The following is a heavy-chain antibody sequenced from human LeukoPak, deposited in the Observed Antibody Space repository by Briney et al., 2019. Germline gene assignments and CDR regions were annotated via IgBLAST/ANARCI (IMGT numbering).Heavy chain of an antibody. CDR1: GDSISGYY. CDR2: IRSTGRI. D-gene: IGHD5-24*01. V-gene: IGHV4-59*01. CDR3: ARMATMGGNGYHFDL. J-gene: IGHJ4*02. Sequence: SETLSLTCTVSGDSISGYYWNWIRQSAGKGLEHIAYIRSTGRIYYNPSLKRRGTISIDTSKNQFSLRLTSVTAADTAVYYCARMATMGGNGYHFDLWGQGTLVTVSS.